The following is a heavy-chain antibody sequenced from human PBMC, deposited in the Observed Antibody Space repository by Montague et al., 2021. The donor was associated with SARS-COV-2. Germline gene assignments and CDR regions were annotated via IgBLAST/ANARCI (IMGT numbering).Heavy chain of an antibody. Sequence: SLRLPCAASGFTFSSYAMSWVRQAPGKGLEWVSAISGSGGSTYYADSVKGRFTISRDNSKNTLYLQMNSLRAEDTAAYYCAKVGSSWYHGYYYGMDVWGQGTTVTVSS. CDR3: AKVGSSWYHGYYYGMDV. CDR1: GFTFSSYA. V-gene: IGHV3-23*01. D-gene: IGHD6-13*01. J-gene: IGHJ6*02. CDR2: ISGSGGST.